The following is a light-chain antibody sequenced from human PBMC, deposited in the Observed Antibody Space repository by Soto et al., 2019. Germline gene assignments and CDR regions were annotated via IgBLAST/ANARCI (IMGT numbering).Light chain of an antibody. CDR3: SSYTSSSTLWV. CDR2: EVN. Sequence: QSALTQPASVSGSPGQSITISCTGTSSDIGGYNYVSWYQQHPGKAPKLMIYEVNNRPSGVSNRFSGSKSGNTASLTISGPQAEDEADYYCSSYTSSSTLWVFGGGTKLTVL. V-gene: IGLV2-14*01. J-gene: IGLJ3*02. CDR1: SSDIGGYNY.